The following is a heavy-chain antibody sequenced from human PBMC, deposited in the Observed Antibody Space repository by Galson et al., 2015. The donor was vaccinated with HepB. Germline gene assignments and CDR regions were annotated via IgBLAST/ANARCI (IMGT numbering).Heavy chain of an antibody. J-gene: IGHJ4*02. Sequence: SLRLSCAASGFTFDDYAMHWVRQAPGKGLEWVSGISWNSGSIGYADSVKGRITISRDNAKNSLYLQMNSLRAEDTALYYCAKTRVPYSSSWPLDYWGQGTLVTVSS. CDR3: AKTRVPYSSSWPLDY. D-gene: IGHD6-13*01. CDR2: ISWNSGSI. CDR1: GFTFDDYA. V-gene: IGHV3-9*01.